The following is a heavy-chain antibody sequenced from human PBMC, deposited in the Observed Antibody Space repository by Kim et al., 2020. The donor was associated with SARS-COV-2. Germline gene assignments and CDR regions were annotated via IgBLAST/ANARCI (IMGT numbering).Heavy chain of an antibody. J-gene: IGHJ6*03. V-gene: IGHV1-8*01. CDR3: AIGLDFGVVISRYYYYYYMDV. CDR1: GYTFTSYD. D-gene: IGHD3-3*01. Sequence: ASVKVSCKASGYTFTSYDINWVRQATGQGLEWMGWMNPNSGNTGYAQKFQGRVTMTRNTSISTAYMELSSLRSEDTAVYYCAIGLDFGVVISRYYYYYYMDVWGKGTTVTVSS. CDR2: MNPNSGNT.